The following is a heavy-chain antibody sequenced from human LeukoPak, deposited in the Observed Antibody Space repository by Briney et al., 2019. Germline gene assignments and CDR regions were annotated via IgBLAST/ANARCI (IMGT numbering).Heavy chain of an antibody. D-gene: IGHD4-23*01. V-gene: IGHV4-34*01. CDR2: INHSGST. CDR1: GGSFSGYY. J-gene: IGHJ4*02. Sequence: PSETLSLTCAVYGGSFSGYYWSWIRQPPGKGLEWIGEINHSGSTNYNPSLKSRVTISVDTSKNQFSLKLSSVTAADTAVYYCARGQRGNFRYFDYWGQGTLVTVSS. CDR3: ARGQRGNFRYFDY.